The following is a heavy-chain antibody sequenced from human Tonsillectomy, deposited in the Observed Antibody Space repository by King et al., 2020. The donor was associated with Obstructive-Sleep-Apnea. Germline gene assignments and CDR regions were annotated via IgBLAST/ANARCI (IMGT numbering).Heavy chain of an antibody. CDR2: IYYSGST. D-gene: IGHD5-24*01. J-gene: IGHJ4*02. CDR1: GGSISSYY. V-gene: IGHV4-59*01. CDR3: ARETVEMATTTYYFDY. Sequence: VQLQESGPGLVKPSETLSLTCTVSGGSISSYYWSWFRQPPGKGLEWIWYIYYSGSTNYNPSLKSRVTISVDTSKNQFSLKLSSVTAADTAVYYCARETVEMATTTYYFDYWGQGTLVTVSS.